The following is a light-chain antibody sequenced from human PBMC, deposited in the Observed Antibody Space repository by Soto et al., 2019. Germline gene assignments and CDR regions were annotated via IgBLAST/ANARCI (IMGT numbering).Light chain of an antibody. Sequence: VLTQPPSASGTPGQRVTISCSGSSSNIGSNYVYWYQQLPGTAPKLLIYRNNQRPSGVPDRFSGSKSGTSASLAISGLRSEDEADYYCAAWDDSLSVVVFGGGTKVTVL. CDR3: AAWDDSLSVVV. CDR2: RNN. CDR1: SSNIGSNY. V-gene: IGLV1-47*01. J-gene: IGLJ2*01.